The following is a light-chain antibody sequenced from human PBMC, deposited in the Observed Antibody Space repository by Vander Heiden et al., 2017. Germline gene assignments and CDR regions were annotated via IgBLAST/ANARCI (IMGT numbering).Light chain of an antibody. CDR3: QQYNNWPGT. V-gene: IGKV3-15*01. CDR2: GAS. J-gene: IGKJ1*01. Sequence: SQSVSSNLAWYQQKPGQAPRLLIYGASTRATGSPARFSGSGSGTEFTLTISSLQSEDFAVYYCQQYNNWPGTFGQGTKVEIK. CDR1: QSVSSN.